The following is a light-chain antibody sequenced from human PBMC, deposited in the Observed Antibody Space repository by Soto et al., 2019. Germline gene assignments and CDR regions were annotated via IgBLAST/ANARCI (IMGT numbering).Light chain of an antibody. J-gene: IGLJ1*01. Sequence: QSVLTPPRSVSGSPGQSVTISCTGTSSEVGGYSYVSWFQQHPGKAPKLMIYDVSKRPSGVPDRFSGSKSGNTASLTISGLQAEDEADYYCCSFAGSYTLYVFGTGTKVTVL. CDR3: CSFAGSYTLYV. CDR2: DVS. CDR1: SSEVGGYSY. V-gene: IGLV2-11*01.